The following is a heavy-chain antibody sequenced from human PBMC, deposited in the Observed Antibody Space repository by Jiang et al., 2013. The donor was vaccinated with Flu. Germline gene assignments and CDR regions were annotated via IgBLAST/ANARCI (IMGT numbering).Heavy chain of an antibody. CDR1: GFTFDDYA. J-gene: IGHJ4*02. Sequence: VQLVESGGGLVQPGRSLRLSCAASGFTFDDYAMHWVRQVPGKGLEWVAGISWNGGDIGYADSVKGRFTISRDNAKNSLFLQMNSLRAADTALYYCAKDIVVVPADFSGYLDYWGQGTLVTVSS. D-gene: IGHD2-2*01. CDR2: ISWNGGDI. V-gene: IGHV3-9*01. CDR3: AKDIVVVPADFSGYLDY.